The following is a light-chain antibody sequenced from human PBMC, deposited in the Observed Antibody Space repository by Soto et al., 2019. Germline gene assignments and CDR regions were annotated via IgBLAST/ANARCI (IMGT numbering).Light chain of an antibody. CDR1: SSDVGDY. J-gene: IGLJ3*02. Sequence: QSVLTQPASVSGSPGQSITISCTGTSSDVGDYVSWYQQHPGKAPKLMIFEVTNRPTRVSDRFSGSKSGNTASLTISGLQAEDEADYYCCSFSSSGRRLFGGGTKLTVL. CDR2: EVT. V-gene: IGLV2-14*01. CDR3: CSFSSSGRRL.